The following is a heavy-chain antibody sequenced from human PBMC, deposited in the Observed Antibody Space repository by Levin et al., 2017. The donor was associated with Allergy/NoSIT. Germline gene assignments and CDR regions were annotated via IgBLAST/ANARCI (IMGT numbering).Heavy chain of an antibody. Sequence: GGSLRLSCAASGFTFSSYGMHWVRQAPGKGLEWVAVIWYELMFPSYSSSVPFRFTISRDNSKNTLYLQMNSLRAEDTAVYYCARDPTPSQQWLVPQTYYFDYWGQGTLVTVSS. J-gene: IGHJ4*02. V-gene: IGHV3-33*01. CDR2: IWYELMFP. D-gene: IGHD6-19*01. CDR3: ARDPTPSQQWLVPQTYYFDY. CDR1: GFTFSSYG.